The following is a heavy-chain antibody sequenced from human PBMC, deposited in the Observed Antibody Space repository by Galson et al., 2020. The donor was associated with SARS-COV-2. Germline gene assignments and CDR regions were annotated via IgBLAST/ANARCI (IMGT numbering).Heavy chain of an antibody. D-gene: IGHD4-17*01. J-gene: IGHJ2*01. Sequence: SETLSLTCTVSGGSISTTSYFWGWIRQPPGQGLEWIGTIYYSGTTYYNPSLRSRVTISVDTSTNQFSLKLNSVTAADTAVYYCARRGGTVTTQYFDLWGRGTLVTVSS. CDR3: ARRGGTVTTQYFDL. CDR1: GGSISTTSYF. CDR2: IYYSGTT. V-gene: IGHV4-39*01.